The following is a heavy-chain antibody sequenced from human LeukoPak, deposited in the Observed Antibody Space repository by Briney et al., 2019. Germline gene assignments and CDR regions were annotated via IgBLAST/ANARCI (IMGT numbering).Heavy chain of an antibody. J-gene: IGHJ6*02. D-gene: IGHD3-10*01. CDR2: ISSSGTSTR. V-gene: IGHV3-48*03. CDR3: ARVRKGLLGMDV. Sequence: GGSLRLSCTASGFSFSSYEMNWVRQAPGKGLEWVSYISSSGTSTRYCADSVKGRLTVSRDNAKNSLDLQMNSLRVEDTAVYYCARVRKGLLGMDVWGQGTTVTVSS. CDR1: GFSFSSYE.